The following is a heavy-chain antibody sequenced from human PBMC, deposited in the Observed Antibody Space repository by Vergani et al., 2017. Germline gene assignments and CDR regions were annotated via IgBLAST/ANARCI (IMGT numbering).Heavy chain of an antibody. V-gene: IGHV3-30*03. CDR2: ISYDGSNK. CDR1: GFTFSSYG. Sequence: QVQLVESGGGVVQPGRSLRLSCAASGFTFSSYGMHWVRQAPGKGLEWVAVISYDGSNKYYADSVKGRFTISRDNSKNTLYLQMNSLRAEDTAVYYCARDPHIPTVSEVWYFDLWGRGTLVTVSS. D-gene: IGHD4-17*01. J-gene: IGHJ2*01. CDR3: ARDPHIPTVSEVWYFDL.